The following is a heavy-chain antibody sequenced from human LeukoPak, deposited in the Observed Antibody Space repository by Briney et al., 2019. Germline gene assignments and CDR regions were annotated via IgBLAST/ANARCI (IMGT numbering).Heavy chain of an antibody. CDR1: GGSISSYY. J-gene: IGHJ3*02. D-gene: IGHD3-16*02. V-gene: IGHV4-59*01. CDR2: IHYSGST. CDR3: ARGGDDYVWGSYRLDAFDI. Sequence: SETLSLTCTVSGGSISSYYWSWIRQPPGKGLEWIGDIHYSGSTNYSPSLKSRVTISVDTSKNQFSLDLSSVTAADTAVYYCARGGDDYVWGSYRLDAFDIWGQGTMVTVSS.